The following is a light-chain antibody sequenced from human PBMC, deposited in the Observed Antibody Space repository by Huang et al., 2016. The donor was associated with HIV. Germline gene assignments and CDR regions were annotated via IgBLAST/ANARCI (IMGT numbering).Light chain of an antibody. V-gene: IGKV1-39*01. CDR3: QQNYNTLFT. CDR2: AAS. Sequence: DIQTTQSPSSLSAFVGDRVNITCRASQSISRYLNWYQQKPGKAPKLLIYAASSLQSGVPSRFSGSGSGTDFTLTISSLQPEDFAGYYCQQNYNTLFTFGPGTKVDIK. CDR1: QSISRY. J-gene: IGKJ3*01.